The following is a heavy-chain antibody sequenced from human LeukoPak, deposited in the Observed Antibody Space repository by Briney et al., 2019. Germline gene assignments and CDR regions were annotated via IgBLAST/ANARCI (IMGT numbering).Heavy chain of an antibody. CDR2: IWYDGSNK. D-gene: IGHD2-21*02. J-gene: IGHJ4*02. CDR1: RFTFKNYG. CDR3: ARDRYCGGDCYSGQDY. Sequence: PGGSLRLSCAASRFTFKNYGMHWVRQAPGKGLEWVAVIWYDGSNKYYADSVKGRFTISRDNSKNTLYLQMNSLRAEDTAVYYCARDRYCGGDCYSGQDYWGQGTLVTVSS. V-gene: IGHV3-33*01.